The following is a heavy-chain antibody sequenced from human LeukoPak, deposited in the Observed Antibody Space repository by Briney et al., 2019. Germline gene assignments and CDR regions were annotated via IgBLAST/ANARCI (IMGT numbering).Heavy chain of an antibody. J-gene: IGHJ4*02. CDR3: AREWYGSGSYSDY. Sequence: GGSLRLSCAVSGFSVSSNYMSWVRQAPGKGLEWVSVIYSGGSTYYADSVKGRFTISRDTSKNTLYLQMNSLRAEDTAVYYCAREWYGSGSYSDYWGQGTLVTVSS. V-gene: IGHV3-53*01. D-gene: IGHD3-10*01. CDR1: GFSVSSNY. CDR2: IYSGGST.